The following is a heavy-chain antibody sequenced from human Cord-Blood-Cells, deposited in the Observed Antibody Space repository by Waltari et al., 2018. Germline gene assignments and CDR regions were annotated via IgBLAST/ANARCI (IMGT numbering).Heavy chain of an antibody. Sequence: QLQLQESGPGLVKPSETLSLTCTVSGGSISSSRYYWGWIRQPPGKGLEWIGSIYYSGSTYDNPSLKRRVTISVDTSKNQFSRKLSAVTAADTAVYYCARRGTYYYGSGSYYTAEYFQHWGQGTLVTVSS. J-gene: IGHJ1*01. CDR1: GGSISSSRYY. V-gene: IGHV4-39*07. D-gene: IGHD3-10*01. CDR2: IYYSGST. CDR3: ARRGTYYYGSGSYYTAEYFQH.